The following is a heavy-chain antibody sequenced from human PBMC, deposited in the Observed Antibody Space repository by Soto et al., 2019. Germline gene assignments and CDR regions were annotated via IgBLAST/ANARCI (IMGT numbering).Heavy chain of an antibody. CDR3: ARDRSYYDSSGSYSPPY. V-gene: IGHV3-23*01. Sequence: GGSLRLSCAASGFTFSSYAMNWVRQAPGKGLEWASAISGSAATTHFADSVKGRFTISRDNSKNTLYLQMNSLRAEDTAVYYCARDRSYYDSSGSYSPPYWGQGTLVTVSS. CDR2: ISGSAATT. D-gene: IGHD3-22*01. J-gene: IGHJ4*02. CDR1: GFTFSSYA.